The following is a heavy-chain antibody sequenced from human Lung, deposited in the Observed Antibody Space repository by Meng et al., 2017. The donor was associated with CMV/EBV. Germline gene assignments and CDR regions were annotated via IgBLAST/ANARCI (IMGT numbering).Heavy chain of an antibody. J-gene: IGHJ4*02. D-gene: IGHD4-11*01. CDR3: ARDDYSNRNDFDY. Sequence: CAASGFTFSSYWIHWVRQAPGKGLVWVSRINTDGDSPLSSASVQVQFTISRGNAKNTLYLQMNSLRAEDTAVYYCARDDYSNRNDFDYWGQGTLVTVSS. CDR2: INTDGDSP. V-gene: IGHV3-74*01. CDR1: GFTFSSYW.